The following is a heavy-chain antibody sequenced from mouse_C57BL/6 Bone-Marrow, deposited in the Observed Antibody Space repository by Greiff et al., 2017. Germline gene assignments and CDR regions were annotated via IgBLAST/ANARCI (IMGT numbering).Heavy chain of an antibody. V-gene: IGHV1-7*01. CDR2: INPSGGYT. J-gene: IGHJ3*01. CDR1: GYTFTSYW. D-gene: IGHD1-1*01. CDR3: ERGLVRYVDAELAD. Sequence: QVQLQQSGAELVKPGASVKLSCKASGYTFTSYWMHWVKQRPGQGLEWIGDINPSGGYTKYKQKFKDKAPLTTDKSSSTAYMQLSSLKYEDSADYYWERGLVRYVDAELADWGQGALVTVSA.